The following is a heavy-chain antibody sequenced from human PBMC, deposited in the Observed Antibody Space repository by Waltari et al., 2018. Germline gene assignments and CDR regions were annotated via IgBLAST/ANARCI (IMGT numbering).Heavy chain of an antibody. Sequence: QVQLVQSGAEVKKPGSSVKVSCKASGGTSSSYAISWVRPAPGQGLEWMGGIIPIFGTANYAQKFQGRVTITTDESTSTAYMELSSLRSEDTAVYYCAGPKFLVGATTEHAFDIWGQGTMVTVSS. D-gene: IGHD1-26*01. CDR2: IIPIFGTA. V-gene: IGHV1-69*05. CDR1: GGTSSSYA. J-gene: IGHJ3*02. CDR3: AGPKFLVGATTEHAFDI.